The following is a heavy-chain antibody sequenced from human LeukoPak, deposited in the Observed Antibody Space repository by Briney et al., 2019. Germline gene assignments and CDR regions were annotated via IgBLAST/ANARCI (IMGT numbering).Heavy chain of an antibody. CDR3: ARAFVTAAGFFDT. Sequence: GVSLRLSCAGSGFNVSSSYMSWVRQAPGKGLESVSVIYSGGDTHYAGSVKGRFTISRDNSVNTLYLQMNSLRTEDTAVYYCARAFVTAAGFFDTWGQGTLVTVSS. D-gene: IGHD6-13*01. V-gene: IGHV3-66*02. J-gene: IGHJ4*02. CDR2: IYSGGDT. CDR1: GFNVSSSY.